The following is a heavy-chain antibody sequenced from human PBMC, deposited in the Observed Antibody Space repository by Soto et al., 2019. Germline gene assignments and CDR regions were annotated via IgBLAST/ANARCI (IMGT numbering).Heavy chain of an antibody. D-gene: IGHD4-17*01. J-gene: IGHJ4*02. CDR3: GGGYGGFFGY. CDR2: ISAYNGNT. V-gene: IGHV1-18*01. CDR1: GYTFTSYG. Sequence: QVQLVQSGAEVKKPGASVKVSCKASGYTFTSYGISWVRQAPGKGLEWMGWISAYNGNTNHAQKLQGRVTMTTDTASSTAYMELTSVKSDDTAVHYSGGGYGGFFGYWGQGTLVTVSS.